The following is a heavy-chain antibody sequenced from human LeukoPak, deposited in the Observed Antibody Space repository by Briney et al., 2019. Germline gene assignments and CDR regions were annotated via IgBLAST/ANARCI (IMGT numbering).Heavy chain of an antibody. CDR2: INPNSGGT. CDR1: GYTFTAYY. V-gene: IGHV1-2*06. CDR3: ARGSRFGEFYFDY. D-gene: IGHD3-10*01. J-gene: IGHJ4*02. Sequence: GASVKVPCKASGYTFTAYYMHWVRQAPGQGLEWMGRINPNSGGTNYAQKFQGRVTMTRDTSISTAYMELSRLRTDDTAVYYCARGSRFGEFYFDYWGQGTLVTVSS.